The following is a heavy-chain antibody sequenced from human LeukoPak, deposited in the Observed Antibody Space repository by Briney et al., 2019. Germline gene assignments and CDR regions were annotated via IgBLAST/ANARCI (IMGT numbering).Heavy chain of an antibody. D-gene: IGHD6-19*01. CDR3: ANSLVFRGWSPFDY. Sequence: VASVKVSCKASGYTFTSYDINWVRQATEQWLEWMGWMNPNSGNTGYAQKFQGRVTITRNTSISTAYMELSSLRSEDTAVYYCANSLVFRGWSPFDYWGQGTLVTVSS. CDR1: GYTFTSYD. V-gene: IGHV1-8*03. CDR2: MNPNSGNT. J-gene: IGHJ4*02.